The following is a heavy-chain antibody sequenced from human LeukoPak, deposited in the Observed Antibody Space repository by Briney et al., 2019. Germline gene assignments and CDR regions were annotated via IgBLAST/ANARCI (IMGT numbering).Heavy chain of an antibody. CDR3: ARVPGQVDFYYYYMDV. CDR2: IYYSGST. D-gene: IGHD1-14*01. V-gene: IGHV4-59*01. CDR1: GGSISSYY. J-gene: IGHJ6*03. Sequence: PSETLSLTCTVSGGSISSYYWSWIRRPPGKGLEWIGYIYYSGSTNYNPSLKSRVTISVDTSKNQFSLKLSSVTAADTAVYYCARVPGQVDFYYYYMDVWGKGTTVTVSS.